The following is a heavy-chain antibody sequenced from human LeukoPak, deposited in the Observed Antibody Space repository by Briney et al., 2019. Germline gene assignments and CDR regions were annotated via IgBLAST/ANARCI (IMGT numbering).Heavy chain of an antibody. V-gene: IGHV3-33*01. CDR2: IWSDQRYK. CDR3: ARGLGDIVVVPAAMSIDY. CDR1: GFTFSSYG. D-gene: IGHD2-2*01. J-gene: IGHJ4*02. Sequence: GGSLRLSCAASGFTFSSYGMLWVRQAPGKGLEWVAIIWSDQRYKHYADSVKGRFTISRDNSKNTLYLEMNSLRVEDTAVYYCARGLGDIVVVPAAMSIDYWGQGTLVTVSS.